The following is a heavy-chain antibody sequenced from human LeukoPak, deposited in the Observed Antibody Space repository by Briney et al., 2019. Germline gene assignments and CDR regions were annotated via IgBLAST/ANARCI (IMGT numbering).Heavy chain of an antibody. CDR3: AELGITMIGGV. J-gene: IGHJ6*04. V-gene: IGHV3-48*03. CDR2: VYSSNSTI. D-gene: IGHD3-10*02. CDR1: GFTFSSYG. Sequence: GVSLRLSSAASGFTFSSYGMNWVRQAPGKGLEGWSYVYSSNSTIYYADSVKGRFTISRDNAKNSLYLQMNSLRAEDTAVYYCAELGITMIGGVWGKGTTVTISS.